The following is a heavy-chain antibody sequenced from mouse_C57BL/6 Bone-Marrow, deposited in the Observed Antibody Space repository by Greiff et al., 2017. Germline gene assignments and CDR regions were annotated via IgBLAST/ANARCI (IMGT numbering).Heavy chain of an antibody. CDR2: IWTGGGT. CDR1: GFSLTSYA. Sequence: VQGVESGPGLVAPSQSLSITCTVSGFSLTSYAISWVRQPPGKGLEWLGVIWTGGGTNYNSALKSRLSISKDNSKSPVFLKMNSLQTDDTARYYCARDSSGYVGFAYWGQGTLVTVSA. D-gene: IGHD3-2*02. CDR3: ARDSSGYVGFAY. V-gene: IGHV2-9-1*01. J-gene: IGHJ3*01.